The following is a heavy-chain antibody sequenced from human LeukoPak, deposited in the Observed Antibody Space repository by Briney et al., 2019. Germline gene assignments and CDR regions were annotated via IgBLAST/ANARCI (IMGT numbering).Heavy chain of an antibody. CDR2: INPSGGST. CDR3: ARERYDSGTYYYY. CDR1: GYTFTSYH. D-gene: IGHD3-10*01. Sequence: ASVKVSCKASGYTFTSYHMHWVRQAPGQGLEWMGIINPSGGSTSYAQKFQDRVTMTRDTSTSTVYMELSSLKSEDTAVYYRARERYDSGTYYYYWGQGTLVTVSS. J-gene: IGHJ4*02. V-gene: IGHV1-46*01.